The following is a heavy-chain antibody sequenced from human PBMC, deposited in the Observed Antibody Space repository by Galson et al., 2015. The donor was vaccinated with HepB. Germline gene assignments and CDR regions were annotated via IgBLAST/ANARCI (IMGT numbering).Heavy chain of an antibody. CDR1: GGTFSSYA. CDR3: AKGLSPKLRFLEGVRGMDV. Sequence: SVKVSCKASGGTFSSYAISWVRQAPGQGLEWMGGIIPIFGIADYAQKFQGRVTITADKSTSTAYMELSSLRSEDTAVYYCAKGLSPKLRFLEGVRGMDVWGQGTTVTVSS. J-gene: IGHJ6*02. CDR2: IIPIFGIA. D-gene: IGHD3-3*01. V-gene: IGHV1-69*10.